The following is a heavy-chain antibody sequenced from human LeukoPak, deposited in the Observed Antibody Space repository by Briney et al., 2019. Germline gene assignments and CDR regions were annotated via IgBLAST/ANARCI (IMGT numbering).Heavy chain of an antibody. V-gene: IGHV4-61*02. CDR1: GYSISSGYY. Sequence: PSETLSLTCTVSGYSISSGYYWNWIRQSAGKGLEWIGRIYSNGDTDYHPSLKSRVTISLDTPKNQVSLSLSSVTAADTAVYYCARDRADNGDYIKFDYWGQGSLVTVSS. CDR3: ARDRADNGDYIKFDY. J-gene: IGHJ4*02. CDR2: IYSNGDT. D-gene: IGHD4-17*01.